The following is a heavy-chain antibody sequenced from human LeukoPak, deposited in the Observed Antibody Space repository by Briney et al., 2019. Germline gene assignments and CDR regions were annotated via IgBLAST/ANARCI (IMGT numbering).Heavy chain of an antibody. V-gene: IGHV3-23*01. D-gene: IGHD3-3*02. Sequence: GGSLRLSCAAYGFTFSIYAMSWVRQAPGKGLEWVSVISGSGGSTYYADSVKGRFTISRDNSKNTLYLQMNSLRAEDTAVYYCAKDRLGLYFFDYWGQGTLVTVSS. CDR3: AKDRLGLYFFDY. CDR2: ISGSGGST. CDR1: GFTFSIYA. J-gene: IGHJ4*02.